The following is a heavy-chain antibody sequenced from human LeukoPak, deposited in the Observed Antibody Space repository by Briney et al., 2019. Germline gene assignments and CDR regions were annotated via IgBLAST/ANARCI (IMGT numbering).Heavy chain of an antibody. CDR3: ARIDKTQRLVQGVEQ. D-gene: IGHD6-13*01. CDR1: GYYVTNGYY. J-gene: IGHJ1*01. V-gene: IGHV4-38-2*02. Sequence: TSETLSLTCTVSGYYVTNGYYWGWTRQPPGKELEWIGHSYHYGDTSYNPSLNTRVTLSVDASQNEISLTLTSLTAADTATYYCARIDKTQRLVQGVEQWGQGTLVTVSS. CDR2: SYHYGDT.